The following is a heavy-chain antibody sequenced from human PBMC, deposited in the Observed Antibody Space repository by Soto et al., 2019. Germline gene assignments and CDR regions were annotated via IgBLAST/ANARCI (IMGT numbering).Heavy chain of an antibody. V-gene: IGHV4-4*07. CDR1: GGSINTFY. CDR2: IFSSGST. D-gene: IGHD5-12*01. J-gene: IGHJ4*02. CDR3: AREGSYSAYNFAHGIQLWSFDF. Sequence: SETLSLTCTVSGGSINTFYWSWVRQPAGKGLEWIGRIFSSGSTSFNPSLESRVAMSVDTSKNHFSLNLSSVTAADMAVYYCAREGSYSAYNFAHGIQLWSFDFWGQGARVTVSS.